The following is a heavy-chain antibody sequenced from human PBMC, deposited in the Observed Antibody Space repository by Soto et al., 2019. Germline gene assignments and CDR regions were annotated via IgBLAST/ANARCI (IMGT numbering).Heavy chain of an antibody. Sequence: QVQLVQSGAEVKKPGASVKVSCKASGYTFTSYGISWVRQAPGQGLEWMGWISAYNGNTNYAQKLESRVTMTTDTSTSTAYMELRGLRSDDTAVYYCARTRSHGDYGDPFDYWGQGTLVTVSS. V-gene: IGHV1-18*01. CDR2: ISAYNGNT. CDR3: ARTRSHGDYGDPFDY. CDR1: GYTFTSYG. D-gene: IGHD4-17*01. J-gene: IGHJ4*02.